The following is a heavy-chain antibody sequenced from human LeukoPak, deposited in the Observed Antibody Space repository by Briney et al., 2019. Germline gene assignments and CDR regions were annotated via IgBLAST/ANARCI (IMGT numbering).Heavy chain of an antibody. Sequence: ASVNVSCKASGGTFSSYAISWVRQAPGQGLEWMGRIIPIFGIANYAQKFQGRVTITADKSTSTAYMELSSLRSEDTAVYYCASEFTADSSGYYYGDAFDIWGQGTMVTVSS. CDR2: IIPIFGIA. J-gene: IGHJ3*02. CDR1: GGTFSSYA. D-gene: IGHD3-22*01. V-gene: IGHV1-69*04. CDR3: ASEFTADSSGYYYGDAFDI.